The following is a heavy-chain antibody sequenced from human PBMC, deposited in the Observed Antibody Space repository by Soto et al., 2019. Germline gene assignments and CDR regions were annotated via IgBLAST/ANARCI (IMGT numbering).Heavy chain of an antibody. J-gene: IGHJ4*02. CDR1: GFTFSSYA. Sequence: PGGSLRLSCAASGFTFSSYAMSWVRQAPGKGLEWVSAISGSGGSTYYADSVKGRFTISRDNSKNTLYLQMNSLRAEDTAVYYCAKAPTPGIAAAGPLDYWGQGTLVTVSS. CDR3: AKAPTPGIAAAGPLDY. V-gene: IGHV3-23*01. D-gene: IGHD6-13*01. CDR2: ISGSGGST.